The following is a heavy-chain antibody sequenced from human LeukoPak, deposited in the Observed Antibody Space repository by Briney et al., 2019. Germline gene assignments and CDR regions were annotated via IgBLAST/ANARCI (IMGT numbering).Heavy chain of an antibody. V-gene: IGHV1-46*01. CDR1: GYRFTSYY. J-gene: IGHJ6*02. CDR3: ARGGQGGAYESPLNYYGLDV. Sequence: GASVKVSCKASGYRFTSYYMQWVRQAPGQGLEWMGIINPSGGSTNYAQKFQGRVSMTRDTSTSTVYMELSSLRSEGTAVYYCARGGQGGAYESPLNYYGLDVWGQGTTVTVFS. D-gene: IGHD4-17*01. CDR2: INPSGGST.